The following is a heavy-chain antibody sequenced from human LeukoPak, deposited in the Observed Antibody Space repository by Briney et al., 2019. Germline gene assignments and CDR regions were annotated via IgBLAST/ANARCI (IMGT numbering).Heavy chain of an antibody. CDR3: VKTPQYYYASSGFYSN. CDR1: GFTFSSYA. D-gene: IGHD3-22*01. CDR2: ISSNGGST. Sequence: GGSLRLSCSVSGFTFSSYAMHWVRQAPGKGLEYVSAISSNGGSTYYADSVKGRFTISRDNSKNTLYLQMSSLRAEDTAVYYCVKTPQYYYASSGFYSNWGQGTLVTVSS. J-gene: IGHJ4*02. V-gene: IGHV3-64D*09.